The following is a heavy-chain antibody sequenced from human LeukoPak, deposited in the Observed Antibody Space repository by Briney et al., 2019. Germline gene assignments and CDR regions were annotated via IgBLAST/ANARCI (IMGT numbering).Heavy chain of an antibody. D-gene: IGHD6-6*01. Sequence: GGSLRLSCAASGFSFSSYEINWVRQAPGKGLEWVSYISSSGSTKYYADSVKGRFTMSRDNAKNSLYLQMHSLRAEDTALYYCARDALVAARLGWFDPWGQGTLVTVSS. CDR1: GFSFSSYE. J-gene: IGHJ5*02. CDR3: ARDALVAARLGWFDP. V-gene: IGHV3-48*03. CDR2: ISSSGSTK.